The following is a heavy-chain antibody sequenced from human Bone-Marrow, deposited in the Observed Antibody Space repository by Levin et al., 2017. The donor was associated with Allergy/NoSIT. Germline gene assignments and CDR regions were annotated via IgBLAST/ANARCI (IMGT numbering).Heavy chain of an antibody. J-gene: IGHJ1*01. V-gene: IGHV4-59*01. D-gene: IGHD3-3*01. Sequence: SETLSLTCTVSGASINKFYWTWIRQPPGKGLEWIGYVYKSGSTNYNSALKSRVTISLDTSKKQVSLNLTSVTAADAAIYYCAAADYDFWTGVYEDHRFQFWGPGVLVTVSS. CDR3: AAADYDFWTGVYEDHRFQF. CDR1: GASINKFY. CDR2: VYKSGST.